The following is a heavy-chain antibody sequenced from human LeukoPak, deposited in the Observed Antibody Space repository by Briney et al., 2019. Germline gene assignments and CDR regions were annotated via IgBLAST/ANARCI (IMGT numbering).Heavy chain of an antibody. CDR1: GYSSTSYW. CDR3: ATSDIVATSFGD. J-gene: IGHJ4*02. Sequence: GESLRISCQGSGYSSTSYWISWVRQMPGKGLEWMGRIDPSDSYTNYSPSFQGHVTISADKSISTAYLQWSSLKASDTAMYYCATSDIVATSFGDWGQGTLVTVSS. D-gene: IGHD5-12*01. CDR2: IDPSDSYT. V-gene: IGHV5-10-1*01.